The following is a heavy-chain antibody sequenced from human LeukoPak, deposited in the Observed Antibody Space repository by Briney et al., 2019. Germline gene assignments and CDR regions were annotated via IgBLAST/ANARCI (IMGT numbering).Heavy chain of an antibody. CDR2: INSGGSST. CDR3: ARDRPLLAFDI. D-gene: IGHD2/OR15-2a*01. J-gene: IGHJ3*02. Sequence: GGSLRLSCAASGFTFSSYWMHWVRQAPGKGLVWVSRINSGGSSTSYADSVKGRFTISRDNAKNTLYLQMNSLRAEDTAVYYCARDRPLLAFDIWGQGTMVTVSS. V-gene: IGHV3-74*01. CDR1: GFTFSSYW.